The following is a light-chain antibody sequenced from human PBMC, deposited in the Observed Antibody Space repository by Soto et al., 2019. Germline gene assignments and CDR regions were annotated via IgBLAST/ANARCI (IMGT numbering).Light chain of an antibody. V-gene: IGLV1-40*01. CDR3: QAYDYSLTASV. CDR2: GNR. J-gene: IGLJ3*02. CDR1: GSNVGASYD. Sequence: QPVLTQPPSVSGAPGQTITMSCTGSGSNVGASYDVHWYQQLPGAAPKLVIFGNRNRPSGVPERFSGSKSGTSASLAITGLQAEDEADYYCQAYDYSLTASVFGGGTQLTVL.